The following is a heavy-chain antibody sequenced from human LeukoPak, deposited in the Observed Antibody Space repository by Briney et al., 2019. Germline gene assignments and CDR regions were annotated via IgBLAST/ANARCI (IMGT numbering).Heavy chain of an antibody. CDR2: INRDGSTI. CDR3: AMDAAVKDS. D-gene: IGHD4-17*01. CDR1: GSTFSSNW. Sequence: PGGSLRLSCAASGSTFSSNWMHWVRQAPGKGLVWVSHINRDGSTIYYADSVKGRFTISRDNAKNTLYLQMNSLRAEDTAVYYCAMDAAVKDSWGQGTLVTVSS. J-gene: IGHJ4*02. V-gene: IGHV3-74*01.